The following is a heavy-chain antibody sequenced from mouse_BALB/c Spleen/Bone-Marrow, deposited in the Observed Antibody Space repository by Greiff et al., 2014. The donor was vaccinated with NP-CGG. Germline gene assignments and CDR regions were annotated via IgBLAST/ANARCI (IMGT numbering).Heavy chain of an antibody. D-gene: IGHD1-1*01. Sequence: QVQLQQSGAELAKPGASVKVSCKASGYTFTSYWMHWVKQRPGQGLEWIGYINPSTGYTEYNQKFKDKATLTADKSSSTAYMQLSSLTSEDSAVYYCARGYYGSSLVYWGQGTLVTVSA. J-gene: IGHJ3*01. CDR2: INPSTGYT. CDR1: GYTFTSYW. V-gene: IGHV1-7*01. CDR3: ARGYYGSSLVY.